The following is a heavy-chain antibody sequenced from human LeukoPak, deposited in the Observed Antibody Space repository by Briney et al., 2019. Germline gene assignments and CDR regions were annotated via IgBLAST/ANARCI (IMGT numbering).Heavy chain of an antibody. CDR2: INHSGST. J-gene: IGHJ5*02. Sequence: SETLSLTCAVYGGSFSGYYWSWIRQPPGKGLEWIGEINHSGSTNYNPSLKSRVTISVDTSKNQFSLKLSSVTAADTAVYYCAGITFGGVIVFDPWGQGTLVTVSS. V-gene: IGHV4-34*01. CDR3: AGITFGGVIVFDP. CDR1: GGSFSGYY. D-gene: IGHD3-16*02.